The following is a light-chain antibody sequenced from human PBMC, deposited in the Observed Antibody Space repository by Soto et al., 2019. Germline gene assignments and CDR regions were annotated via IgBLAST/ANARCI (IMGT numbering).Light chain of an antibody. V-gene: IGKV3-20*01. Sequence: EIVLTQSPGPLSLSPGERATLSCRSSQSVSSNYLAWYQQKPDQAPRLLIYNVSGRATGIPDRFSGSGSGTDFTVTISRLEPEDFAVYYCQQYGRSPTFGQGTKVEIK. CDR3: QQYGRSPT. CDR2: NVS. CDR1: QSVSSNY. J-gene: IGKJ1*01.